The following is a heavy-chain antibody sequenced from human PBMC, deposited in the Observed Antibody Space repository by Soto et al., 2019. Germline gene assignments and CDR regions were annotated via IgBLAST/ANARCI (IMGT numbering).Heavy chain of an antibody. D-gene: IGHD3-10*01. CDR3: ATGRVYFGSES. CDR2: IYYNGNI. Sequence: QVQLQESGPGLVKPLETLSLTCTVPGGSITSYYWSWVRQPPGKGLEWIGYIYYNGNINYNPSLKSRITISLDTSKNQFSLRLSSVTAADTAVYYCATGRVYFGSESWGQGTLVTVSS. J-gene: IGHJ5*02. V-gene: IGHV4-59*01. CDR1: GGSITSYY.